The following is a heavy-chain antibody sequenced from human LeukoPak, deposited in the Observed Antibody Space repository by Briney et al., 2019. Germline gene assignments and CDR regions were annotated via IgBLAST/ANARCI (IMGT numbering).Heavy chain of an antibody. D-gene: IGHD6-13*01. V-gene: IGHV4-39*01. CDR2: IYYSGST. Sequence: SETLSLTCTVSGGCISSSSYYWGWIRQPPGKGLEWIGSIYYSGSTYYNPSLKSRVTISVDTSKNQFSLKLSSVTAADTAVYYCPRDNVAAAAPPHFDYWGQGTLVTVSS. J-gene: IGHJ4*02. CDR3: PRDNVAAAAPPHFDY. CDR1: GGCISSSSYY.